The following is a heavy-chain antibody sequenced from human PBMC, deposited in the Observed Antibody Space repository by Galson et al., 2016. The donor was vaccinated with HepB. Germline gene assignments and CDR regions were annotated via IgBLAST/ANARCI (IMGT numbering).Heavy chain of an antibody. Sequence: QSGAEVKKPGESLKISCEASGYSFTNYWIGWVRQMPGKGLEWMGIIYPGDSVTRYSPSFQGQVAISADKSISTAYLQWTTLKASDTATYYCARQIEGSNRFFDVWGQGTLVTVSS. CDR2: IYPGDSVT. CDR3: ARQIEGSNRFFDV. V-gene: IGHV5-51*01. D-gene: IGHD1-14*01. J-gene: IGHJ4*02. CDR1: GYSFTNYW.